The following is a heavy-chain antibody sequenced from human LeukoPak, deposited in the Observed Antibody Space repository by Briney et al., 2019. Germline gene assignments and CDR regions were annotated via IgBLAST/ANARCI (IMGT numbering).Heavy chain of an antibody. D-gene: IGHD3-22*01. J-gene: IGHJ3*02. CDR2: IYYSGNT. CDR1: GDSIRDDY. CDR3: ARDGGVTDYDTSSIVLDI. V-gene: IGHV4-59*01. Sequence: SETLSLTCSVSGDSIRDDYWSWIRQPPEKGLEWIGCIYYSGNTYYNPSLKSRVTISVDTSKNQFSLKLNSVTAADTAVYYCARDGGVTDYDTSSIVLDIWGQGTTVIVSS.